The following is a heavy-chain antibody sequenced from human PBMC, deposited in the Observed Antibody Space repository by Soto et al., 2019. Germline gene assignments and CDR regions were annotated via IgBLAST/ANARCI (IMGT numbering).Heavy chain of an antibody. V-gene: IGHV5-51*01. CDR1: GYSFTHYW. CDR2: IFPDDSDT. D-gene: IGHD3-16*01. J-gene: IGHJ4*02. Sequence: PGEFLKISCEASGYSFTHYWVAWARTMPGKGVEWMGIIFPDDSDTGYSPSFQGQVTISADKSINTAFLQWNSLKASDTAMYYCARRLRLFVDWGQGTLVTVSS. CDR3: ARRLRLFVD.